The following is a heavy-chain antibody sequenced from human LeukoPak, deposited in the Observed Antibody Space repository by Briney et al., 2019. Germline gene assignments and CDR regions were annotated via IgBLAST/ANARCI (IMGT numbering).Heavy chain of an antibody. CDR2: IYYSGST. V-gene: IGHV4-39*01. D-gene: IGHD2-2*01. CDR3: ARIGYQSPYYGMDV. J-gene: IGHJ6*02. CDR1: GGSIRSYY. Sequence: SETLSLTCTVSGGSIRSYYWGWVRQPPGKGLEWIGSIYYSGSTYYNPSLKSRVTISVDTSNNQFSLKLSSVTAADTAVYYCARIGYQSPYYGMDVWGQGTTVTVSS.